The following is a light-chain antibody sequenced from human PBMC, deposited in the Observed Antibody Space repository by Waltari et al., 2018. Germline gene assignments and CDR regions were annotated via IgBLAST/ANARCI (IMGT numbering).Light chain of an antibody. Sequence: EIVMTQSPATLSPSPGESATLSCRASQNVYTNLAWYQHKSGQAPRLLISDASARATGVPSRFRGSGSGTEFTLTISSLQSDDVAIYFCQQYNTWPPLTFGGGTRVDIK. CDR2: DAS. V-gene: IGKV3-15*01. CDR1: QNVYTN. CDR3: QQYNTWPPLT. J-gene: IGKJ4*01.